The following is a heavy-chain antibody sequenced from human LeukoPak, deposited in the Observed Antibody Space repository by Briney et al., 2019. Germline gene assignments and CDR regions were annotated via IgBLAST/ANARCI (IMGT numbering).Heavy chain of an antibody. V-gene: IGHV3-21*01. CDR1: GFTFSSYT. CDR3: EPSNWFDP. CDR2: ISSSSSYI. J-gene: IGHJ5*02. Sequence: GGSPRLSCAASGFTFSSYTMNWVRQAPGKGLEWVSSISSSSSYIYFADSVKGRFTISRDNAKNSLYLQMNSLRAEDTAVYYCEPSNWFDPWGQGTLVTVSS.